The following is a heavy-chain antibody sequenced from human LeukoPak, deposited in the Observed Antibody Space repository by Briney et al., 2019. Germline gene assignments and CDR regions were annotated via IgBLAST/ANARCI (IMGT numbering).Heavy chain of an antibody. CDR2: IIPIFGTA. CDR1: GGTFSSYA. Sequence: GSSVKVSCKASGGTFSSYAISWVRQAPGQGLEWMGGIIPIFGTANYAQKFQGRVTITTDESTSTAYMELSSLRSEDTAVYYCARDRAVVGAANAFDIWGQGTMVTVSS. CDR3: ARDRAVVGAANAFDI. D-gene: IGHD1-26*01. J-gene: IGHJ3*02. V-gene: IGHV1-69*05.